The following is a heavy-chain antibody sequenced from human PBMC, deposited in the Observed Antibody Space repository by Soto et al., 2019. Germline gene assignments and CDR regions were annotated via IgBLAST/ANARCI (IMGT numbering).Heavy chain of an antibody. CDR3: ARFPQPAMVYMDGMDV. Sequence: QPGGSLRLSCAASGFTFSSYAMHWVRQAPGKGLEWVAVISYDGSNKYYADSVKGRFTISRDNSKNTLYLQMNSLRAEDTAVYYCARFPQPAMVYMDGMDVWGQGTTVTVSS. V-gene: IGHV3-30-3*01. D-gene: IGHD5-18*01. J-gene: IGHJ6*02. CDR1: GFTFSSYA. CDR2: ISYDGSNK.